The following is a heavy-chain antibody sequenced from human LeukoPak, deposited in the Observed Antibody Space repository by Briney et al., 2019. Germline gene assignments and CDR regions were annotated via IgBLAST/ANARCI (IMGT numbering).Heavy chain of an antibody. V-gene: IGHV1-2*02. Sequence: GASVKVSCKASGYTFSRHGISWVRQAPGQGLEWMGWVNPNSGVTNYAQKFQGRVTMTRDTSISTAYMELSRLRSDDTAVYYCARTDYWGQGTLVTVSS. CDR1: GYTFSRHG. J-gene: IGHJ4*02. CDR2: VNPNSGVT. CDR3: ARTDY.